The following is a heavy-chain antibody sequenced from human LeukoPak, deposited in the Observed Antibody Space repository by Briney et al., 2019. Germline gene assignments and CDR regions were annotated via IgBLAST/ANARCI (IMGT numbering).Heavy chain of an antibody. Sequence: GGSLRLSCAASGFTFSSYSMNWVRQAPGKGLEWVSYISSSRNYIFYADSVKGRFTISRDNSKSTLYLQMNSLRAEDTAIYYCARGIGGPDYWGRGTLVTVSS. V-gene: IGHV3-21*04. CDR2: ISSSRNYI. CDR1: GFTFSSYS. D-gene: IGHD4-23*01. J-gene: IGHJ4*02. CDR3: ARGIGGPDY.